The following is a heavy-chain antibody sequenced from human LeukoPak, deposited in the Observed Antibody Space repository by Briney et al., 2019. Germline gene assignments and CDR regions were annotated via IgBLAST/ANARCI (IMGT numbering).Heavy chain of an antibody. V-gene: IGHV1-46*01. Sequence: ASVKVSCKASRYTFTSQYMHWVRQAPGQGLEWMGIINPSGGSTTYAQKFQGRVTMTRDTSTSTVYMELSSLRSDDTAVYYCARAVAAGRRFDYWGQGTLVTVSS. CDR2: INPSGGST. D-gene: IGHD6-13*01. CDR3: ARAVAAGRRFDY. J-gene: IGHJ4*02. CDR1: RYTFTSQY.